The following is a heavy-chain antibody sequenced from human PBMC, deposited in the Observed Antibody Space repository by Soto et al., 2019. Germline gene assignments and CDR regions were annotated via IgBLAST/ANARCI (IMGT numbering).Heavy chain of an antibody. J-gene: IGHJ6*02. CDR3: ARTVARDYYYKGVDV. Sequence: PSETLSLTCTVSGGSISSGSYYWDWIRQPPGKGLEWIGSIYYSGSAYYNPSLKSRVTIFVDTSKNQFSLQLSSVTPEDTAVYYCARTVARDYYYKGVDVWGQGTTVTVSS. V-gene: IGHV4-39*01. D-gene: IGHD6-19*01. CDR1: GGSISSGSYY. CDR2: IYYSGSA.